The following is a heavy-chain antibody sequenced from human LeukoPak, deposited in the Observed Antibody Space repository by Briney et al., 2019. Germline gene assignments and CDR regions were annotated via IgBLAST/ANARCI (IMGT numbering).Heavy chain of an antibody. D-gene: IGHD3-22*01. CDR1: GFTFSSYS. V-gene: IGHV3-21*01. Sequence: PGGSLRLSCAASGFTFSSYSMNWVRQAPGKGLERVSSISSSSSYIYYADSVKGRFTISRDNAKNSLYLQMNSLRAEDTAVYYCARRGQFWYDSSGYYFGFDYWGQGTLVTVSS. J-gene: IGHJ4*02. CDR3: ARRGQFWYDSSGYYFGFDY. CDR2: ISSSSSYI.